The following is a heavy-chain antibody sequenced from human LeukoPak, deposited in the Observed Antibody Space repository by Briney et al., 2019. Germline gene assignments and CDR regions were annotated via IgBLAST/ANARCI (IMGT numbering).Heavy chain of an antibody. CDR2: IYYSGST. CDR3: ARDSRGYCSGGSCYDY. J-gene: IGHJ4*02. V-gene: IGHV4-61*01. CDR1: GGSISSGSYY. Sequence: PSETLSLTCTVSGGSISSGSYYWSWIRQPPGKGLEWIGYIYYSGSTNYNPSLKSRVTISVDTSKNQFSLKLSSVTAADTAVYYCARDSRGYCSGGSCYDYWGQGTLVTVSS. D-gene: IGHD2-15*01.